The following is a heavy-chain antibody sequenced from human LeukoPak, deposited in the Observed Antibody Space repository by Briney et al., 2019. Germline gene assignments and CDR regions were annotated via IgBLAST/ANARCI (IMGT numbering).Heavy chain of an antibody. V-gene: IGHV1-2*02. CDR3: ASAVAGRAYYFYY. D-gene: IGHD1-1*01. CDR1: GYSFNSQG. CDR2: MNPDSGDT. J-gene: IGHJ4*02. Sequence: ASVKVSCKASGYSFNSQGMNWLRQAPGQGLERMGWMNPDSGDTNYSQKFQGRVTMTRDTSIRTAYMELSGLTSDDTAVYYCASAVAGRAYYFYYWGQRTLVTVSS.